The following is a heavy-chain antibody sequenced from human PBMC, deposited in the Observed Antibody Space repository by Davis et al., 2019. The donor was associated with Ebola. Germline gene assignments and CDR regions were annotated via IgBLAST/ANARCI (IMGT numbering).Heavy chain of an antibody. Sequence: ASVKVSCKASGYTFTSYYMHWVRQAPGQGLEWMGIINPSGGSTSYAQKFQGRVTMTRDTSTSTVYMELSSLRSEDTAVYYCVREWVKRDSGSSWAYYFDNWGQGTLVTVSS. J-gene: IGHJ4*02. CDR1: GYTFTSYY. D-gene: IGHD6-6*01. V-gene: IGHV1-46*01. CDR3: VREWVKRDSGSSWAYYFDN. CDR2: INPSGGST.